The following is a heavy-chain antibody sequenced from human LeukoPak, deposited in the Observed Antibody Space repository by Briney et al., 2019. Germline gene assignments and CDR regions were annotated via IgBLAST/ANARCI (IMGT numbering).Heavy chain of an antibody. J-gene: IGHJ5*02. CDR2: IHYSGRT. CDR1: GDSISLFY. CDR3: ARVSPDTATDYGWFDP. Sequence: SETLSLTCIVSGDSISLFYWSWIRHPPGKGLEWIGYIHYSGRTNYNPSLKSRVTMSLDTSKNHFSLKLRSVTAADTAVYYCARVSPDTATDYGWFDPWGQGSLVTVSS. D-gene: IGHD5-18*01. V-gene: IGHV4-59*01.